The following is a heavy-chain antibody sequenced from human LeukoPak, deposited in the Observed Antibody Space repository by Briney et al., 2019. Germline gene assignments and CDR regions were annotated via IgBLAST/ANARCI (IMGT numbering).Heavy chain of an antibody. Sequence: SETLSLTCTVSGGSISSYYWSWVRQPPGKGLEWIGYIYYSGSTNYNPSLKSRVTISVDTSKNQFSLKLSSVTAADTAVYYCARGYYYDSSGYRSTLYNYYYMDVWGKGNTVTVSS. V-gene: IGHV4-59*01. D-gene: IGHD3-22*01. J-gene: IGHJ6*03. CDR1: GGSISSYY. CDR3: ARGYYYDSSGYRSTLYNYYYMDV. CDR2: IYYSGST.